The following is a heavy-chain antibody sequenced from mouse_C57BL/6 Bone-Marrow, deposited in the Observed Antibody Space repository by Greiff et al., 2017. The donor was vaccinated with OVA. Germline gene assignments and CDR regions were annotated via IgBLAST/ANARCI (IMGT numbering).Heavy chain of an antibody. CDR2: INPNNGGT. J-gene: IGHJ2*01. CDR3: ARSRNYYGSSPYFDY. V-gene: IGHV1-18*01. Sequence: EVKLQQSGPELVKPGASVKIPCKASGYTFTDYNMDWVKQSHGKSLEWIGDINPNNGGTIYNQKFKGKATLTVDKSSSTAYMELRSLTSEDTAVYYCARSRNYYGSSPYFDYWGQGTTLTVSS. CDR1: GYTFTDYN. D-gene: IGHD1-1*01.